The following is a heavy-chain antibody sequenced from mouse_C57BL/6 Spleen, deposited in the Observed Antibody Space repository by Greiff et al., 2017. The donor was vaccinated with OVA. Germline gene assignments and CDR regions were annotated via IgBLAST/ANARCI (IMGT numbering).Heavy chain of an antibody. CDR2: INYDGSST. CDR1: GFTFSDYY. Sequence: EVQLVESEGGLVQPGSSMTLSCTASGFTFSDYYMAWVRQVPEKGLEWVANINYDGSSTYYLDSLKSRFIISRDNAKNILYLQMSSLKSEDTATYYCARGFFDYWGQGTTLTVSS. CDR3: ARGFFDY. V-gene: IGHV5-16*01. J-gene: IGHJ2*01.